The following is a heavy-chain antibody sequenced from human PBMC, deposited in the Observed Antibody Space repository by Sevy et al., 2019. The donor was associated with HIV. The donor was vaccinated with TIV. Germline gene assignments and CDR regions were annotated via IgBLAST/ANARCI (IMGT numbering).Heavy chain of an antibody. CDR2: IKVDGSEK. CDR1: GFTFRSYW. J-gene: IGHJ6*02. V-gene: IGHV3-7*03. Sequence: GGPLRLSCAVSGFTFRSYWMSWVRQAPGKGLEWVAHIKVDGSEKYHVDSVKGRFTISRDNAKNTLYLQMNSLRAEDTAVYYCAKTVNSGGGVVPAANYYYYGMDVWGQGTTVTVSS. D-gene: IGHD2-2*01. CDR3: AKTVNSGGGVVPAANYYYYGMDV.